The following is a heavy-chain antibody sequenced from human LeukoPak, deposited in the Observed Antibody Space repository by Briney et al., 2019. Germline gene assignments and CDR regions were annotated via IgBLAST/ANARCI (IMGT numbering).Heavy chain of an antibody. CDR3: ARAWSSGYSSSWYGDYFDY. V-gene: IGHV4-39*01. D-gene: IGHD6-13*01. CDR2: IYYSGST. Sequence: SETLSLTCTVSGGSISSSSYYWGWIRQPPGKGLEWIGSIYYSGSTYYNPSLKSRVTISVDTSKNQFSLKLSSVTAADTAVYYCARAWSSGYSSSWYGDYFDYWGQGTLVTVSS. CDR1: GGSISSSSYY. J-gene: IGHJ4*02.